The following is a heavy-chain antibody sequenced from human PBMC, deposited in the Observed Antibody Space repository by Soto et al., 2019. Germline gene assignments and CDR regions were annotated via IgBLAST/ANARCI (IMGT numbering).Heavy chain of an antibody. Sequence: ASVKVSCKASGYTFTSYATHWVRQAPGQRLEWMGWINAGNGNTKYSQKFQGRVTITRDTSASTAYMELSSLRSEDTAVYYCARFIAVATAFDYWGQGTLVTVSS. D-gene: IGHD6-19*01. J-gene: IGHJ4*02. CDR3: ARFIAVATAFDY. CDR2: INAGNGNT. CDR1: GYTFTSYA. V-gene: IGHV1-3*01.